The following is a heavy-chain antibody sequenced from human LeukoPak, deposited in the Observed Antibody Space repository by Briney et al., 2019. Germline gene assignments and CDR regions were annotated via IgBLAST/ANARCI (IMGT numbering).Heavy chain of an antibody. V-gene: IGHV4-4*07. J-gene: IGHJ3*01. Sequence: TSETLSLTCTVSGGSINNYYWSWIRQPAGKGLEWIGRIYSSGSTNYSPSLKSRVTMLVDTSKNQFSLKLTSVTAADTAMYYCARDSIAAAGTGLWGQGTMVTVSS. CDR3: ARDSIAAAGTGL. CDR2: IYSSGST. D-gene: IGHD6-13*01. CDR1: GGSINNYY.